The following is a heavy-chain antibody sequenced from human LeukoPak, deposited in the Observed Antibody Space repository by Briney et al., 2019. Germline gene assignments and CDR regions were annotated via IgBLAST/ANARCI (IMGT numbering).Heavy chain of an antibody. CDR1: GFTFSSYA. Sequence: GGSLRLSCAAAGFTFSSYAMSWVRQAPGKGLEWVSAISGSGGSTYYADSVKGRFTISRDNSKNTLYLQMNSLRAEDTAVYYCAKGGNLNWYFDLWGRGTLVTVSS. D-gene: IGHD4-23*01. V-gene: IGHV3-23*01. J-gene: IGHJ2*01. CDR3: AKGGNLNWYFDL. CDR2: ISGSGGST.